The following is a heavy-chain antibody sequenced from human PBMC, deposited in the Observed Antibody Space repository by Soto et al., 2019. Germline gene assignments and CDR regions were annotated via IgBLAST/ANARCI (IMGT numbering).Heavy chain of an antibody. CDR1: GFTFSSYA. Sequence: SGGSLRLSCAASGFTFSSYAMSWVRQAPGKGLEWVSAISGSGGTTFYADSVKGRFTISRDNSKKTLYLQMSSLRAEDTAVYYCAKDHGYCSGGTCYPYGMDVWGQGTTVTVSS. D-gene: IGHD2-15*01. J-gene: IGHJ6*02. CDR2: ISGSGGTT. CDR3: AKDHGYCSGGTCYPYGMDV. V-gene: IGHV3-23*01.